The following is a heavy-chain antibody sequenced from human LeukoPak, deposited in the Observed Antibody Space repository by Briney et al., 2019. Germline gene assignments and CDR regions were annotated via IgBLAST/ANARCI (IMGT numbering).Heavy chain of an antibody. CDR2: ISSNGGST. J-gene: IGHJ4*02. CDR3: TRVSGSGTYFEY. CDR1: RFIFSRYA. Sequence: GGSLRLSCAASRFIFSRYALHWVRQAPGKGLEYVSGISSNGGSTYYANSVKDRFSIFRDNSKNTLYLQMGSLRAEDMAVYYCTRVSGSGTYFEYWGPGTLVTVSS. D-gene: IGHD3-10*01. V-gene: IGHV3-64*01.